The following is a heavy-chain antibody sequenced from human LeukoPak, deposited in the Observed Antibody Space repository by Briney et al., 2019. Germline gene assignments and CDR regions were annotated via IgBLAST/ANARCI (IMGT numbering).Heavy chain of an antibody. CDR2: INPDTGDT. V-gene: IGHV1-2*02. CDR1: GYTFTAYY. Sequence: ASVKVSCKTSGYTFTAYYMYWVRQAPGQGLEWMGWINPDTGDTNYAQQFQGRVTMSRDTSITTAYMGLTRLRSDDTAVYYCASLGSSWYFDHWGQGTLVTVSS. CDR3: ASLGSSWYFDH. D-gene: IGHD6-13*01. J-gene: IGHJ4*02.